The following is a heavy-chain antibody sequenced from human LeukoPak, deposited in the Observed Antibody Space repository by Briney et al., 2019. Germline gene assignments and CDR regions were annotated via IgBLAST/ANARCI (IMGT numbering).Heavy chain of an antibody. J-gene: IGHJ4*02. Sequence: GGSLRLSCAASGFTFSSYAMSWVRQAPGKGLEGVSAISGSGGSTYYADSVRGRFIISRDNSKNTLYLQMNRLRAEHTAVYYCAKDSDPVTAMVVSPDYWGQGTLVTVSS. CDR1: GFTFSSYA. V-gene: IGHV3-23*01. CDR3: AKDSDPVTAMVVSPDY. D-gene: IGHD5-18*01. CDR2: ISGSGGST.